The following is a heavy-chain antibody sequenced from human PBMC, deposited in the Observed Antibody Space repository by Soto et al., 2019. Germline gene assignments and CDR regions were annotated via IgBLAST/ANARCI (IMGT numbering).Heavy chain of an antibody. Sequence: GESLKISCKGSGYSFTSYWIGWVRQMPGKGLEWMGIIYPGDSDTRYSPSFQGQVTISADKSISTAYLQWSSLKASDTAMYYCARSRTSGWNYDAFDIWGQGTMVTGSS. J-gene: IGHJ3*02. V-gene: IGHV5-51*01. CDR1: GYSFTSYW. CDR2: IYPGDSDT. D-gene: IGHD6-25*01. CDR3: ARSRTSGWNYDAFDI.